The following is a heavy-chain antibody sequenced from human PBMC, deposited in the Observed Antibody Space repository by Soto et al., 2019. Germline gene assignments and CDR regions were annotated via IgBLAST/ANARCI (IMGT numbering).Heavy chain of an antibody. CDR3: AAWAEGATEVH. J-gene: IGHJ4*02. Sequence: GGSLRLSCAASGFTYTRYSMNWVRQAPGKGLEWVSSISSTTNYIYYGDSMKGRFTISRDNAKNSLYLEMNSLRAEDTAVYYCAAWAEGATEVHWGQGTLVTVSS. V-gene: IGHV3-21*06. CDR1: GFTYTRYS. CDR2: ISSTTNYI. D-gene: IGHD2-15*01.